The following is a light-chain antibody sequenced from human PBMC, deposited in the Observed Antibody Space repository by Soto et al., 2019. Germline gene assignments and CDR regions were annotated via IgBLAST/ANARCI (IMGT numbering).Light chain of an antibody. CDR1: QSISNY. CDR3: QQIHRISDT. CDR2: SAS. Sequence: DIQMTQSPSSLSASVGDRVTITCRARQSISNYLNWYQQKPGKAPKLLIYSASSLQSGVPSRFSGSGSGTDFTLTISSLQPEDVATYYCQQIHRISDTFGQGTKLEIK. V-gene: IGKV1-39*01. J-gene: IGKJ2*01.